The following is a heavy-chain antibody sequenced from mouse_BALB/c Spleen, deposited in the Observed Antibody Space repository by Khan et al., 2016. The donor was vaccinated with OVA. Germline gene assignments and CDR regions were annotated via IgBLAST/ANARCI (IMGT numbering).Heavy chain of an antibody. D-gene: IGHD2-14*01. CDR2: INPRSGYT. CDR1: GYTFTSHT. V-gene: IGHV1-4*01. CDR3: ARRTTEYALDY. J-gene: IGHJ4*01. Sequence: QLQQSGAELARPGASVKMSCKASGYTFTSHTMHWVKQRPGQGLEWIGYINPRSGYTQYNQKFNDKATLTADISSSTAYMQLSSLTSEDSAVYYCARRTTEYALDYWGQGTSVTVSS.